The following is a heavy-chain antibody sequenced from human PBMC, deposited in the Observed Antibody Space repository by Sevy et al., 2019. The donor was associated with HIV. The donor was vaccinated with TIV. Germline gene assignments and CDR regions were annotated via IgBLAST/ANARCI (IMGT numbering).Heavy chain of an antibody. V-gene: IGHV3-30*02. Sequence: GGSLRLSCAASGFTFSSYGMHWVRQAPGKGLEWVTVIGYDGSNKYYADSVKGRFTISRDNSKNTLYLQMNSLRAEDTAVYYSAAGYTTGWYPGEFDYWRQGTLVTVSS. CDR3: AAGYTTGWYPGEFDY. CDR2: IGYDGSNK. D-gene: IGHD6-19*01. J-gene: IGHJ4*02. CDR1: GFTFSSYG.